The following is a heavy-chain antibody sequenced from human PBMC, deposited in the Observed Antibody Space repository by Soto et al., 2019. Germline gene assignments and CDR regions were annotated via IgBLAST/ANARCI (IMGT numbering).Heavy chain of an antibody. V-gene: IGHV3-9*01. CDR2: MSWNSGSI. J-gene: IGHJ4*02. D-gene: IGHD5-18*01. Sequence: EVQLVESGGGLVQPGRSLRLSCAASGFTFDDCAMHWVRQAPGKGLEWVSGMSWNSGSIGYADSVKGRFTISRDNAKNSVYLQMNSLRAEDTALYYCAKATGEQLWSTPDYRVQGTMVTVSS. CDR3: AKATGEQLWSTPDY. CDR1: GFTFDDCA.